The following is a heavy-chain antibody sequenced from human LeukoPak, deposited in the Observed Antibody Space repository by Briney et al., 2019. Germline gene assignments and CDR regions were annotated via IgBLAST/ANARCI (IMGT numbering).Heavy chain of an antibody. CDR2: IYYSGST. J-gene: IGHJ4*02. CDR3: ARQGNGDLYYFDY. D-gene: IGHD4-17*01. CDR1: GFTFTDYW. Sequence: GSLRLSCAASGFTFTDYWMTWIRQPPGKGLEWIGYIYYSGSTKYNPSLKSQITISVDTSKNQFSLKLSSVTAADTAMYYCARQGNGDLYYFDYWGQGTLVTVSS. V-gene: IGHV4-59*08.